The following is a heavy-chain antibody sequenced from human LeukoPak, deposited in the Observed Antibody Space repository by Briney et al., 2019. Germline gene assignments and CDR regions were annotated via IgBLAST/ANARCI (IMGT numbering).Heavy chain of an antibody. Sequence: SGTLSLTCAVSGGSISSYYWSWIRQPPGKGLEWIGYIYYSGSTNYNPSLKSRVTISVDTSKNQFSLKLSSVTAADTAVYYCARPPGRTGAFDIWGQGTMVTVSS. J-gene: IGHJ3*02. CDR3: ARPPGRTGAFDI. CDR2: IYYSGST. D-gene: IGHD3-10*01. CDR1: GGSISSYY. V-gene: IGHV4-59*08.